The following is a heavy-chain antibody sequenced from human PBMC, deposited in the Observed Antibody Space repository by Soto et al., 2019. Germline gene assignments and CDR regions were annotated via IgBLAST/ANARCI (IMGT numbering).Heavy chain of an antibody. CDR3: ARESPYYYDSSGYYYASFDY. Sequence: SETLSLTCTVSGGSISSGGYYWSWIRQHPGKGLEWIGYIYYSGSTYYNPSLKSRVTISVDTSKNQFSLKLSSVTAADTAVYYCARESPYYYDSSGYYYASFDYWGQGTLVTSPQ. J-gene: IGHJ4*02. V-gene: IGHV4-31*03. CDR2: IYYSGST. CDR1: GGSISSGGYY. D-gene: IGHD3-22*01.